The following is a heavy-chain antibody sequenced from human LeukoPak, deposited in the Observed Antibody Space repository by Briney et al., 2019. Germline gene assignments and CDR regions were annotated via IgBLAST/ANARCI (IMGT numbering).Heavy chain of an antibody. D-gene: IGHD3-10*01. Sequence: SETLSLTCTVSGGSISSYYWSWIRQPPGKGLEWIGYIYYSGSTNYNPSLKSRVTISVDTSKNQFSLKLTSVTAADTAVYYCARDPRSGSYLDYWGQRTLVTVSS. CDR2: IYYSGST. CDR3: ARDPRSGSYLDY. CDR1: GGSISSYY. J-gene: IGHJ4*02. V-gene: IGHV4-59*01.